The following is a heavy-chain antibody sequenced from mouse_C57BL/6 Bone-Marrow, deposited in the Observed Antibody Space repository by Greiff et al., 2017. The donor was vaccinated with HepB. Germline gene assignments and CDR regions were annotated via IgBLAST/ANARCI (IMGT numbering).Heavy chain of an antibody. CDR2: ISNLAYSI. D-gene: IGHD1-1*01. V-gene: IGHV5-15*01. Sequence: EVKVVESGGGLLQPGGSLKLSCAASGSTFSDYGMAWVRQAPRKGPEWVAFISNLAYSIYYADTVTGRFTISRENAKNTLYLEMSSLRSEDTAMYYCARKGDYYGSSYWYFDVWGTGTTVTVSS. CDR3: ARKGDYYGSSYWYFDV. CDR1: GSTFSDYG. J-gene: IGHJ1*03.